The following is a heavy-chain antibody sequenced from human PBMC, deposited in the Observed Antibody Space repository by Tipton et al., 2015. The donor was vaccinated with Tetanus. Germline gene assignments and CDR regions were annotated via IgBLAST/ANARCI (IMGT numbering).Heavy chain of an antibody. CDR3: ARQNARDVWQQRQWVNYFYGLDV. Sequence: TLSLTCSVSGGAISDNYYFWAWIRQPPGKGLEWIGSVYTSGRPTFNLSLKSRIKVTVDTSKNQFSLRLDSVTVADTAVYYCARQNARDVWQQRQWVNYFYGLDVWGQGTTVSVSS. D-gene: IGHD1-26*01. V-gene: IGHV4-39*01. CDR1: GGAISDNYYF. CDR2: VYTSGRP. J-gene: IGHJ6*02.